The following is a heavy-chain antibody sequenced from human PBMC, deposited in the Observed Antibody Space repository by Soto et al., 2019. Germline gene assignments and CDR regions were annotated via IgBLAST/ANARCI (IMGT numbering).Heavy chain of an antibody. CDR3: ARSSGTTSLSIHYYYMDV. CDR1: GYTFTSYG. CDR2: IGAYNGNT. J-gene: IGHJ6*03. V-gene: IGHV1-18*01. Sequence: ASVKVSCKASGYTFTSYGISWVRQAPGQGLEWMGWIGAYNGNTNYAQKLQGRVTMTTDTSTSTAYMELRSLRSDDTAVYYCARSSGTTSLSIHYYYMDVWGKGTTVTVSS. D-gene: IGHD1-1*01.